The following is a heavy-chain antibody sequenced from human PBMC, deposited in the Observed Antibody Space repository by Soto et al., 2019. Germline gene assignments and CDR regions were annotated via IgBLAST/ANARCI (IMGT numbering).Heavy chain of an antibody. Sequence: QVQLVQSGAEVKKPGSSVKVSCKASGGRLSNYGISWGRQAPVRGLEWMGAIIPVFGTPNYAQKFQDRVTITADESTTTVYMEVRSLTSEDTAVYYCARGDATKIVVTTYYAMDVWGQGTTVTVSS. J-gene: IGHJ6*02. CDR1: GGRLSNYG. V-gene: IGHV1-69*12. CDR3: ARGDATKIVVTTYYAMDV. D-gene: IGHD3-22*01. CDR2: IIPVFGTP.